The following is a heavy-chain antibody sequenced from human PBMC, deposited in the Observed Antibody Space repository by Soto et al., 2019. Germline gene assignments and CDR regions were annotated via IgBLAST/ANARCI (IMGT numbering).Heavy chain of an antibody. CDR2: INHSEST. CDR1: GGSFSGYY. Sequence: QVQLQQWGAGLLKPSETLSLSCAVYGGSFSGYYWTWIRQPPGKGLEWIGEINHSESTNYNPSLKRRVTISVDTSKNQFSLKLSSVTAADTAVYYCARGDIVVVPAAQGYYYYMDAWGKGTPVTVSS. D-gene: IGHD2-2*01. V-gene: IGHV4-34*01. CDR3: ARGDIVVVPAAQGYYYYMDA. J-gene: IGHJ6*03.